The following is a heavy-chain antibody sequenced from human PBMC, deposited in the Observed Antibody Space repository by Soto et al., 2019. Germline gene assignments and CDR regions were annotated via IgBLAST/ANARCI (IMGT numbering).Heavy chain of an antibody. Sequence: LRLSCEASGRTFSTYGMHWVRQAPGKGLEWVAIIWYDGSNKYYADSVKGRFTISRDNSKNTLYLQMNSLRVEDTAVYYCASGETGSEYYYGMDVWGQGTTVTVSS. J-gene: IGHJ6*02. CDR3: ASGETGSEYYYGMDV. D-gene: IGHD2-21*01. V-gene: IGHV3-33*01. CDR1: GRTFSTYG. CDR2: IWYDGSNK.